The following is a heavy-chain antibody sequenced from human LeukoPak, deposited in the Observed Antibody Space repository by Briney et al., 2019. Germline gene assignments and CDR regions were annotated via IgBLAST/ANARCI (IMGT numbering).Heavy chain of an antibody. V-gene: IGHV4-39*01. CDR3: ARGGGEYYDSRTKEDAFDI. J-gene: IGHJ3*02. CDR2: IYYSGST. Sequence: SETLSLTCTVSGGSISSSSYYWGWIRQPPGKGLEWIGSIYYSGSTYYNPSLKSRVTISVDTSKNQFSLKLSSVTAADTAVYYCARGGGEYYDSRTKEDAFDIWGQGTMVTVSS. CDR1: GGSISSSSYY. D-gene: IGHD3-22*01.